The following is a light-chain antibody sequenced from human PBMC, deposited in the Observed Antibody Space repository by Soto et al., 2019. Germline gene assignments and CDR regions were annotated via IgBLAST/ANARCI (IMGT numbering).Light chain of an antibody. CDR1: SGSIATNY. Sequence: NFMLTQPHSVSASPGKTVSISCTGSSGSIATNYVQWYQQRPGSAPTTVICEDNQRPSGVPDRFSGSIDSSSNSASLTISGLKTEDEADYYCQSYDSNNNVFGSGTQLTVL. CDR2: EDN. CDR3: QSYDSNNNV. V-gene: IGLV6-57*02. J-gene: IGLJ6*01.